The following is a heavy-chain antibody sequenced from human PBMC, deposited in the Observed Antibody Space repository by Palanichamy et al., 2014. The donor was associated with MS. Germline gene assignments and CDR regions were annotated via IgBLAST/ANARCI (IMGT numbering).Heavy chain of an antibody. J-gene: IGHJ3*02. CDR2: ITSSSSAI. CDR1: GFTFSSYS. V-gene: IGHV3-48*02. CDR3: ARDVIVGPTINAFDI. D-gene: IGHD1-26*01. Sequence: EVQLVESWGRRWYSGGGPVRLSCAASGFTFSSYSMNWVRQAPGKGLEWVSYITSSSSAIYYADSVKGRFTISRDNAKNSLYLQMNSLRDEDTAVYYCARDVIVGPTINAFDIWGQGTMVTVSA.